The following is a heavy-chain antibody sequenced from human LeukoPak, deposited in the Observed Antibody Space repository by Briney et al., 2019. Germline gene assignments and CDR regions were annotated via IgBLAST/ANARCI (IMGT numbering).Heavy chain of an antibody. V-gene: IGHV4-31*03. CDR3: ARVTPDYYDSSGYQSDAFDI. Sequence: SETLSLTCTVSGGSISSGGYYWSWIRQHPGKGLEWIGYIYNSGSTYYNPSLGSRVTISGDTSKNQFSLKLSSVTAADTAVYYCARVTPDYYDSSGYQSDAFDIWGQGTMVTVSS. D-gene: IGHD3-22*01. CDR2: IYNSGST. J-gene: IGHJ3*02. CDR1: GGSISSGGYY.